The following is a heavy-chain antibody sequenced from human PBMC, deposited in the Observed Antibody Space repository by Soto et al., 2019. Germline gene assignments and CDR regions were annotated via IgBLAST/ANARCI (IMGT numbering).Heavy chain of an antibody. CDR1: GFTFDTYA. CDR2: IGSSGST. CDR3: ACSRRPARLGPKGAIDY. Sequence: GGSLRLSCVASGFTFDTYALNWVRQAPGKGLEWVSAIGSSGSTYYADSVKGRFTISRDNAKSTLSLQMNILSAEDTAIYYCACSRRPARLGPKGAIDYWGQGTLVTVSS. D-gene: IGHD2-15*01. J-gene: IGHJ4*02. V-gene: IGHV3-23*01.